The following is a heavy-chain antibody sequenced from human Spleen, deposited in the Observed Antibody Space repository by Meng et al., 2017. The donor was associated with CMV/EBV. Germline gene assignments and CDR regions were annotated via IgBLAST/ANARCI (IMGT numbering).Heavy chain of an antibody. D-gene: IGHD5-12*01. V-gene: IGHV1-8*01. J-gene: IGHJ3*02. CDR3: ARTYDIVRYPYDI. CDR2: MNPNSGNT. Sequence: ASVKVSCKASGYTFTSYDINWVRQATGQGLEWMGWMNPNSGNTNYAQKFQGRVTMTRDTSISTGYMELNELTSDDTAVYYCARTYDIVRYPYDIWGQGTMVTVSS. CDR1: GYTFTSYD.